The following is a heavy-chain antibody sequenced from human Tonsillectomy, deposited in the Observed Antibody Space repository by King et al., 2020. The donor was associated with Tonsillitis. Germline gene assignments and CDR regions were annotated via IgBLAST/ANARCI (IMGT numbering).Heavy chain of an antibody. CDR1: GYTFTDYY. CDR3: ARVSRADIVVVPDYYYGMDV. D-gene: IGHD2-2*01. CDR2: IKPNSGVT. J-gene: IGHJ6*02. V-gene: IGHV1-2*02. Sequence: QLVQSGPEVQKPGASVKVSCKASGYTFTDYYMYWVRQAPGQGLEWMGWIKPNSGVTNYAQKFRGRVTMTRDTSISTAYMELSRLRFDDTAVYYCARVSRADIVVVPDYYYGMDVWGQGTTVTVSS.